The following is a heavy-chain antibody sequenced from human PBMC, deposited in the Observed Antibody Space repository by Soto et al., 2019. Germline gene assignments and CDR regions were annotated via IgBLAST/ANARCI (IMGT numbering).Heavy chain of an antibody. V-gene: IGHV1-3*01. CDR2: INAGNGNT. CDR1: GYTFTSYA. D-gene: IGHD2-21*02. Sequence: ASVKVSCKASGYTFTSYAMHWVRQAPGQRLEWMGWINAGNGNTKYSQKFQGRVTITRDTSASTAYMELSSLRSEDTAAYYCARSIVVVTAADYWGQGTLVTVSP. J-gene: IGHJ4*02. CDR3: ARSIVVVTAADY.